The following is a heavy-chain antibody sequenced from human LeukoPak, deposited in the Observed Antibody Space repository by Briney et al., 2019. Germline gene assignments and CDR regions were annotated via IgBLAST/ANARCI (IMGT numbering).Heavy chain of an antibody. D-gene: IGHD3-22*01. CDR1: GGSFSGYY. J-gene: IGHJ5*02. Sequence: SETLSLTCAVYGGSFSGYYWSWIRQPPGKGLEWIGEINHSGSTNYNPSLKSRVTISVDTSKNQFSLKLSSVTAADTAVYYCARGPYYYDSSGYLSWFDPWGQGTLVTVSS. V-gene: IGHV4-34*01. CDR2: INHSGST. CDR3: ARGPYYYDSSGYLSWFDP.